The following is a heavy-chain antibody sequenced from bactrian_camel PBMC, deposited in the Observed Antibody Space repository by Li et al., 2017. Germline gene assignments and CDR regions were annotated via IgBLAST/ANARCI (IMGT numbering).Heavy chain of an antibody. Sequence: HVQLVESGGGSVQPGGSLNLSCAATGKINVLNCLGWFRQAPGKEREGVAVITRIHGGIEYADSVKDRFTISRDTAKNTLSLQMNSLEPEDTGMYYCAAEPMPCYVGPSRVPSYSHRGQGTQVTVS. V-gene: IGHV3S53*01. J-gene: IGHJ4*01. D-gene: IGHD1*01. CDR1: GKINVLNC. CDR2: ITRIHGGI.